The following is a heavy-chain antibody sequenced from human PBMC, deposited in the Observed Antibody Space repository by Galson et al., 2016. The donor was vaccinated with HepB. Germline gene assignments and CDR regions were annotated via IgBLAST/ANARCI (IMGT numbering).Heavy chain of an antibody. CDR3: TLLQEHL. J-gene: IGHJ6*01. V-gene: IGHV3-9*01. Sequence: SLRLSCAASGFTFHDYAMHWVRQAPGEGLAWVSGITWNSGRIVYADSVKGRFAISRDNAKNSLNLQMNSLHQGPIGLPPGTLLQEHLWG. CDR2: ITWNSGRI. CDR1: GFTFHDYA.